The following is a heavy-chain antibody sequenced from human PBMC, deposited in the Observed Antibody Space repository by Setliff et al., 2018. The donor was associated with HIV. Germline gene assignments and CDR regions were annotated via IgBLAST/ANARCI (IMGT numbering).Heavy chain of an antibody. CDR3: ASRGDSGWYYRSGFDP. J-gene: IGHJ5*02. CDR1: GDSIRSSSYY. CDR2: IYYSYST. Sequence: PSDTLSLTSTVSGDSIRSSSYYWGWIRQPPGKGLEWIGSIYYSYSTYYNPSLKSRVTISLDTSKNQLSLKLSSVTAADTAVYYCASRGDSGWYYRSGFDPWGQGTLVTVPS. V-gene: IGHV4-39*01. D-gene: IGHD6-19*01.